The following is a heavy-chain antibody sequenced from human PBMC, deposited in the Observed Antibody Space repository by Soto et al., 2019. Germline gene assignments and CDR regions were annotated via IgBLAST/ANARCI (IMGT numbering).Heavy chain of an antibody. J-gene: IGHJ4*02. V-gene: IGHV3-30-3*01. Sequence: QVQLVESGGGVVQPGRSLRLSCAASGFTFSSYAMHWVRQAPGKGLEGVAVISYDGSNKYYADSVKGRFTISRDNSKNTLYLQMNRLRAEGTAVYYCAKATPWGQFDYWGQGTLVTVSS. D-gene: IGHD7-27*01. CDR1: GFTFSSYA. CDR2: ISYDGSNK. CDR3: AKATPWGQFDY.